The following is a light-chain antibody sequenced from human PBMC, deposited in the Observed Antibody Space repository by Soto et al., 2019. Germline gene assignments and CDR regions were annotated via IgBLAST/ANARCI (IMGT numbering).Light chain of an antibody. V-gene: IGKV1-5*01. CDR2: AAS. Sequence: DIQMTQSPSTLSASVGDRVTITCRASQTISSWLAWYQQKPGEAPKLLIFAASTLQSGVPSRFSGSGSETEFTLTITSLQPEDSATYYCQQRNSYPRTFGQGPRWIS. CDR3: QQRNSYPRT. CDR1: QTISSW. J-gene: IGKJ2*01.